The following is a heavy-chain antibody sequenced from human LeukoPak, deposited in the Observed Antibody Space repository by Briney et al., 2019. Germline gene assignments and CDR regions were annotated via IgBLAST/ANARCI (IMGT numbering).Heavy chain of an antibody. D-gene: IGHD3-22*01. CDR1: GGSISSSSYY. J-gene: IGHJ4*02. Sequence: PSETLSLTCTVSGGSISSSSYYWGWIRQPPGKGLEWIGSIYYSGSTNYNPSLKSRVTISVDTSKNQFSLKLSSVTAADTAVYYCARGYALRFYSSGYYLHWGQGTLVTVSS. V-gene: IGHV4-39*07. CDR3: ARGYALRFYSSGYYLH. CDR2: IYYSGST.